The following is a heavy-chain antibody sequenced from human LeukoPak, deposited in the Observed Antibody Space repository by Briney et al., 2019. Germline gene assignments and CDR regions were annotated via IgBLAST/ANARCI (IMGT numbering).Heavy chain of an antibody. CDR2: INPNSGGT. V-gene: IGHV1-2*02. CDR1: GYTFADYF. J-gene: IGHJ4*02. Sequence: ASVKVSCKPSGYTFADYFMRWVRQAPGQGLEWMGWINPNSGGTNYAQKFQGRVTMTRDTSISTAYMELNRLISDDTAVYYCAREAVMVHFDYWGQGTLVTVSS. D-gene: IGHD5-18*01. CDR3: AREAVMVHFDY.